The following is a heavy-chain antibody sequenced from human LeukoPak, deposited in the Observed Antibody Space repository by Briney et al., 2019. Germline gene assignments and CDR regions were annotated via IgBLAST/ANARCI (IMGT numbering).Heavy chain of an antibody. CDR1: GYTFTHNW. J-gene: IGHJ4*02. CDR3: ARHRATGTWSDFDY. CDR2: IFPADSNT. D-gene: IGHD1-14*01. V-gene: IGHV5-51*01. Sequence: PGESLQISCQVSGYTFTHNWIGWVRQKPGRGLEWLGVIFPADSNTAYNSSFRGQVTISVDKSIDTAYLQWGSLKASDSAIYYCARHRATGTWSDFDYWGQGTVVTVSS.